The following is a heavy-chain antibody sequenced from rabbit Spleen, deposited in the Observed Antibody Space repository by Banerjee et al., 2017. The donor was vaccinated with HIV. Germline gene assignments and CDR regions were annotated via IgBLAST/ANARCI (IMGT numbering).Heavy chain of an antibody. CDR1: GFSFSSSYY. J-gene: IGHJ6*01. Sequence: SLEESGGDLVKPGASLTLPCTASGFSFSSSYYMCLVRQAPGQGLECIACIYGGSSGSTYYASWAKGRFTISKASSTTVTLQMTSLTAADTATYFCARDTSTSFSSYGMDLWGPGTLVTVS. D-gene: IGHD1-1*01. CDR3: ARDTSTSFSSYGMDL. CDR2: IYGGSSGST. V-gene: IGHV1S40*01.